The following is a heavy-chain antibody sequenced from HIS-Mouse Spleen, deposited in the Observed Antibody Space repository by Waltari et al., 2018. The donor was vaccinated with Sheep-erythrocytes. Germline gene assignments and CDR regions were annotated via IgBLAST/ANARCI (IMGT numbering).Heavy chain of an antibody. CDR2: IIPILGMT. Sequence: QVQLVQSGAEVKKPAYSVNVSCQADGCTCTSYTISWVRQATGQGLEWMGRIIPILGMTNYAQKFQGRVTITADKSTSTAYMELSSLRSEDTAVYYCAQTGATTPHFDYWGQGTLVTVSS. V-gene: IGHV1-69*02. CDR1: GCTCTSYT. D-gene: IGHD1-26*01. CDR3: AQTGATTPHFDY. J-gene: IGHJ4*02.